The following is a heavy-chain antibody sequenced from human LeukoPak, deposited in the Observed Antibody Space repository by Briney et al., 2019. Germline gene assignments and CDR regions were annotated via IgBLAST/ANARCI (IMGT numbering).Heavy chain of an antibody. CDR1: GFTFSSYG. CDR3: AKLAGELRFLEWLIDY. CDR2: ISYDGSNK. J-gene: IGHJ4*02. Sequence: GSLRLSCAXAGFTFSSYGMHWVRQAPGKGREWVAVISYDGSNKYYADSVKGRFTISRENGKNTLYLQMNSLRAEDTAVYYCAKLAGELRFLEWLIDYWGQGTLVTVSS. V-gene: IGHV3-30*18. D-gene: IGHD3-3*01.